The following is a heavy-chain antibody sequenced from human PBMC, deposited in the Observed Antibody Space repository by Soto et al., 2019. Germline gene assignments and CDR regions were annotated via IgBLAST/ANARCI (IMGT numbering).Heavy chain of an antibody. V-gene: IGHV3-23*01. CDR3: AKVGIGWSDVFDV. J-gene: IGHJ3*01. Sequence: EVQLLESGGGLAQPGGSLRLTCAASGFTFSNYGMAWVRQAQGTGLEWVASISSTGGTTYYADSVKGRFSISRDDSKNTFYLQMHSLSADDTALYYCAKVGIGWSDVFDVWGQGTKVTVSS. CDR2: ISSTGGTT. CDR1: GFTFSNYG. D-gene: IGHD6-19*01.